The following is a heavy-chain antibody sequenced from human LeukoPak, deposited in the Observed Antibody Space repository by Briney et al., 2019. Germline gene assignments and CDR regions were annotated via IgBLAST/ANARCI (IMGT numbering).Heavy chain of an antibody. CDR2: ISSSSSTI. D-gene: IGHD2-15*01. CDR3: AKQADELIGYCSGGSCPPHY. J-gene: IGHJ4*02. Sequence: GGSLRLSCAASGFTFSSYSMNWVRQAPGKGLEWVSYISSSSSTIYYADSVKGRFTISRDNAKNSLYLQMNSLRAEDTAVYYCAKQADELIGYCSGGSCPPHYWGQGTLVTVSS. V-gene: IGHV3-48*01. CDR1: GFTFSSYS.